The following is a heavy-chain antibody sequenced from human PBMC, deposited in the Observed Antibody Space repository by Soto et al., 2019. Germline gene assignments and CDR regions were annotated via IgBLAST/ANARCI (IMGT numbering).Heavy chain of an antibody. CDR2: ISSSGSTI. Sequence: GGSLRLSCAASGFTFSNYYMSWIRQAPGKGLEWVSYISSSGSTIYYADSVKGRFTISRDNAKNSLYLQMNSLRAEDTAVYYCARDEEYCSGGSCYQYYFDDSGQGSLVTVSS. CDR3: ARDEEYCSGGSCYQYYFDD. D-gene: IGHD2-15*01. J-gene: IGHJ4*02. V-gene: IGHV3-11*01. CDR1: GFTFSNYY.